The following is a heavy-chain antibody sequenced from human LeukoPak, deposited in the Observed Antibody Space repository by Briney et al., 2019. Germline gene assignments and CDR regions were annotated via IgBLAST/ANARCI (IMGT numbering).Heavy chain of an antibody. CDR3: ARDTYDSSGYYYGYYFDY. V-gene: IGHV1-69*05. CDR2: IIPIFGTA. Sequence: SVKVSCKASGGTSSSYAISWVRQAPGQGLEWMGRIIPIFGTANYAQKFQGRVTITTDESTSTAYMELSSLRSEDTAVYYCARDTYDSSGYYYGYYFDYWGQGTLVTVSS. J-gene: IGHJ4*02. D-gene: IGHD3-22*01. CDR1: GGTSSSYA.